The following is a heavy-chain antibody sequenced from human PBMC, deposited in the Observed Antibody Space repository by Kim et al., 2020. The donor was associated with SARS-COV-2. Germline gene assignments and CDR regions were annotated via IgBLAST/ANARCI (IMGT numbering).Heavy chain of an antibody. CDR2: INTNTGNP. CDR3: ARRYYDSSGYSNPPFDY. D-gene: IGHD3-22*01. J-gene: IGHJ4*02. CDR1: GYTFTSYA. Sequence: ASVKVSCKASGYTFTSYAMNWVRQAPGQGLEWMGWINTNTGNPTYAQGFTGRFVFSLDTSVSTAYLQISSLKAEDTAVYYCARRYYDSSGYSNPPFDYWGQGTLVTVSS. V-gene: IGHV7-4-1*02.